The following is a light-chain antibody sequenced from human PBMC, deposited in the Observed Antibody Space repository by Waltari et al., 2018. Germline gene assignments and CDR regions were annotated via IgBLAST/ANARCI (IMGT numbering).Light chain of an antibody. Sequence: IQMTQSPPSLSASLGATVTITCRASQSLNTYLNWYQQKPGKAPKLLSYDVASLQSGVPSRFSGSGSGTDFTLTISSLQPEDFATYYCQQSYSTPRTFGHGTKVEI. CDR2: DVA. CDR3: QQSYSTPRT. J-gene: IGKJ1*01. CDR1: QSLNTY. V-gene: IGKV1-39*01.